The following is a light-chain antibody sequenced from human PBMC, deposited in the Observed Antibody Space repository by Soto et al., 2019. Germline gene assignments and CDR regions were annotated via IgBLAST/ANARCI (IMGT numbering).Light chain of an antibody. CDR2: DVS. V-gene: IGLV2-14*01. CDR3: SSYTSSSPLV. Sequence: QSALTQPASVSGSPGQSITISCTGTNSDVGGYNYVSWYQQHPGKAPKLMIYDVSNRPSGVSNRFSGSKSGNTASLTISGLQAEDEADYYCSSYTSSSPLVFGTGTKLTVL. J-gene: IGLJ1*01. CDR1: NSDVGGYNY.